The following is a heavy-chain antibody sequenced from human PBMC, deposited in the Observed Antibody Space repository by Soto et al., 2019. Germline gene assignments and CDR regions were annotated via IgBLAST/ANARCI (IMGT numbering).Heavy chain of an antibody. V-gene: IGHV3-23*01. CDR2: ISGSGGST. CDR3: AKGVNVLRFLEWLLSAFDI. D-gene: IGHD3-3*01. CDR1: GFTFSSYA. J-gene: IGHJ3*02. Sequence: GGSLRLSCAASGFTFSSYAMSWVRQAPGKGLEWVSAISGSGGSTYYADSVKGRFTISRDNSKNTLYLQMNSLRAEDTAVYYCAKGVNVLRFLEWLLSAFDIWGQGTMVTVSS.